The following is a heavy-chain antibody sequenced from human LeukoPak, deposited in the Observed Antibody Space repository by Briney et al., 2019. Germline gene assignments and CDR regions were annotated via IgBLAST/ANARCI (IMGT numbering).Heavy chain of an antibody. D-gene: IGHD6-19*01. CDR2: IYYSGST. CDR3: ARQIAVAGTYFDY. CDR1: GGSISSYY. Sequence: SETLSLTCTVSGGSISSYYWSWIRQPPGKGLEWIGYIYYSGSTNYNPSLKSRVTISVDTSKNQFSLKLSSVTAADTAVYYCARQIAVAGTYFDYWGQGTLVTVPS. J-gene: IGHJ4*02. V-gene: IGHV4-59*08.